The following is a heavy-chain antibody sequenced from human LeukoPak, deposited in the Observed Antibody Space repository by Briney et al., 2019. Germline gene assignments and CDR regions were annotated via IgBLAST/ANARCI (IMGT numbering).Heavy chain of an antibody. V-gene: IGHV1-24*01. CDR1: GYTLTELS. Sequence: ASVKVSCKVSGYTLTELSMHWVRQAPGKGLEWMGGFDPEDGETIYAQKFQGRVTMTEDTSTDTAYMELSSLRSEDTAVYYCAASLAAAGLKNFDYWGQGTPVTVSS. CDR3: AASLAAAGLKNFDY. D-gene: IGHD6-13*01. J-gene: IGHJ4*02. CDR2: FDPEDGET.